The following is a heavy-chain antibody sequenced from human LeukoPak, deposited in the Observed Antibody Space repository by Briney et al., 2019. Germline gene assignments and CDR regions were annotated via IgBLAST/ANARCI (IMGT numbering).Heavy chain of an antibody. Sequence: ASVNVSCKASGYTFTSYYMHWVRQAPGQGLEWMGIINPRGGSTSYAQKFQGRVTMTRDMSTSTVYMELSSLRSEDTAVYYCATETPTDDSGTIAAAAEYWGQGTLVTVSS. CDR1: GYTFTSYY. CDR2: INPRGGST. J-gene: IGHJ4*02. D-gene: IGHD6-13*01. V-gene: IGHV1-46*01. CDR3: ATETPTDDSGTIAAAAEY.